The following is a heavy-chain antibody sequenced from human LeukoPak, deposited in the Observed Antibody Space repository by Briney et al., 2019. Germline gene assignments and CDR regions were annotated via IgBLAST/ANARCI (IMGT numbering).Heavy chain of an antibody. Sequence: GGSLRLSCEASGFTFSDFDMSWIRQAPGQGLEWVSYISTCSSFTDYVDSVKGRVTISRDNTTTSLYLEMNSLRAEDTAVYYCAGGGANFVVKWGQGTLVTVS. V-gene: IGHV3-11*05. D-gene: IGHD4/OR15-4a*01. CDR1: GFTFSDFD. CDR3: AGGGANFVVK. CDR2: ISTCSSFT. J-gene: IGHJ4*02.